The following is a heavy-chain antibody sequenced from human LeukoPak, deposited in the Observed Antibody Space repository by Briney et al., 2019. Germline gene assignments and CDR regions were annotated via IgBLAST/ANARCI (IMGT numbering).Heavy chain of an antibody. CDR3: ARVLRGVTDY. Sequence: SETLSLTCTVSGSSISSYYWSWIRQPPGKGLEWIGYIYYSGSTNYNPSLKSRVTISVDTSKNQFSLKLSSVTAADTAVYYCARVLRGVTDYWGQGTLVTVSS. J-gene: IGHJ4*02. CDR1: GSSISSYY. CDR2: IYYSGST. D-gene: IGHD3-10*01. V-gene: IGHV4-59*01.